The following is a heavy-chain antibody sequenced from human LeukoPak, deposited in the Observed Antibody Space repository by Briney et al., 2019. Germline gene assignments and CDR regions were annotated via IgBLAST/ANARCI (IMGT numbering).Heavy chain of an antibody. CDR3: AKDLGLLAVADPFDY. CDR2: TSWDGDTT. V-gene: IGHV3-43*01. CDR1: GFTFDDYS. J-gene: IGHJ4*02. D-gene: IGHD6-19*01. Sequence: PGGSLRLSCAASGFTFDDYSMHWVRQAPGKGLEWVSLTSWDGDTTYYADSVKGRFTISRDNSKSSLYLQMDSLRTEDTALYYCAKDLGLLAVADPFDYWGQGTLVTVSS.